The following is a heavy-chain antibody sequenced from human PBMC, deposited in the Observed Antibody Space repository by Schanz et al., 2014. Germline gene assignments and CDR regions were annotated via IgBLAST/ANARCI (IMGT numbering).Heavy chain of an antibody. CDR2: MNPNSGNT. D-gene: IGHD3-3*01. V-gene: IGHV1-8*01. Sequence: QVQLVQSGAEVKKPGASVKVSCEASGYTFTSYEINWVRQATGQGLEWMGWMNPNSGNTGYAQKFQGRVTMTRNTPLRTGYMELSRLSSDVTAVYYRARDWMVYDFWSCYYTTSGYYYGMDVWGQGTTVTVSS. CDR1: GYTFTSYE. J-gene: IGHJ6*02. CDR3: ARDWMVYDFWSCYYTTSGYYYGMDV.